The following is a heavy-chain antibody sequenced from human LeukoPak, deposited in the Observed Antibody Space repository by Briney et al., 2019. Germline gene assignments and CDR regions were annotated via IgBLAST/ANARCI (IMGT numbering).Heavy chain of an antibody. Sequence: GGSLRLSCAVSGFSFSDDYMSWIRQAPGQGLEWVSFISSGSRSIYYADSVKGRFTISRDNAKNSLHLQMNSLRAEDTAVYYCARDNYDYGDYYFDYWGQGTLVTVSS. D-gene: IGHD4-17*01. CDR2: ISSGSRSI. J-gene: IGHJ4*02. V-gene: IGHV3-11*04. CDR1: GFSFSDDY. CDR3: ARDNYDYGDYYFDY.